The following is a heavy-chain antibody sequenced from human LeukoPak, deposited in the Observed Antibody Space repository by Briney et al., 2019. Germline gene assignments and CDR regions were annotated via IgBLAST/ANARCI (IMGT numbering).Heavy chain of an antibody. D-gene: IGHD2-21*02. J-gene: IGHJ3*02. CDR2: ISYDGSNK. Sequence: PGGSLRLSCAASGFTFSSYAMHGVRQAPGKGLEWVAVISYDGSNKYYADPVKGRFTISRDNSKNTLYLQMNSLRAEDTAVYYCASNGLPAAFDIWGQGTMVTVSS. V-gene: IGHV3-30*03. CDR1: GFTFSSYA. CDR3: ASNGLPAAFDI.